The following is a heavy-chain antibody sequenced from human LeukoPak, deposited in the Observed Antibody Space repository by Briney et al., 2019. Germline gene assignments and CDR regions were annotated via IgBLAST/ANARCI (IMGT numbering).Heavy chain of an antibody. CDR1: GFTFSSYA. CDR2: ISGSGGST. V-gene: IGHV3-23*01. Sequence: GGSLRLSCAASGFTFSSYAMSWVRQAPGKGLEWVSAISGSGGSTYYADSVKGRFTISRDNSKNTLYLQMNSLRAEDTAVYYCARSWGLTITSCHDYWGQGTLVTVS. CDR3: ARSWGLTITSCHDY. J-gene: IGHJ4*02. D-gene: IGHD2-2*01.